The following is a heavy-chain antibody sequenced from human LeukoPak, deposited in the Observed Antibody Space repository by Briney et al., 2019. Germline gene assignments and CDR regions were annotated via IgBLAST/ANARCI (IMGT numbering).Heavy chain of an antibody. CDR2: INPSGGST. V-gene: IGHV1-46*01. J-gene: IGHJ4*02. Sequence: ASVKVSCTASGYTFTGYYMHWVRQAPGQGLERMGIINPSGGSTSYAQKFQGRVTMTRDTSTSTVYMELSSLRSEDTAVYYCARILGYCSGGACYSAFYWGQGTLVTVSS. CDR3: ARILGYCSGGACYSAFY. CDR1: GYTFTGYY. D-gene: IGHD2-15*01.